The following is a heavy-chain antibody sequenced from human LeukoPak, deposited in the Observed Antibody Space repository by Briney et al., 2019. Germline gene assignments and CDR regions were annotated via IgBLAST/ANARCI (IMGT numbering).Heavy chain of an antibody. CDR1: GFTFSSYA. CDR3: ARDPLRYFDWLFGGDNAFDI. D-gene: IGHD3-9*01. J-gene: IGHJ3*02. CDR2: ISYDGSNK. Sequence: GGSLRLSCAASGFTFSSYAMHWVRQAPGKGLEWVAVISYDGSNKYYADSVKGRFTISRDNSKNTLYLQMNSLRAEDTAVYYCARDPLRYFDWLFGGDNAFDIWGQGTMVTVSS. V-gene: IGHV3-30-3*01.